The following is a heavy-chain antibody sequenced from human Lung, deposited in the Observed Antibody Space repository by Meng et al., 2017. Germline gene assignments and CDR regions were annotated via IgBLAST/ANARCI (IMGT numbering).Heavy chain of an antibody. CDR2: IYYSGAT. D-gene: IGHD3-16*01. CDR3: ARRVHDGRHYHYFDY. V-gene: IGHV4-39*01. CDR1: GGSISSSSNY. J-gene: IGHJ4*02. Sequence: QLQLQESGPGLVKPSETLSLTCTVSGGSISSSSNYWDWIRQPPGKRLEWIGSIYYSGATYYNPSLKSRVTMSVDTSKNQFPLRLSSVTAADTAVFYCARRVHDGRHYHYFDYWGQGAPVTVSS.